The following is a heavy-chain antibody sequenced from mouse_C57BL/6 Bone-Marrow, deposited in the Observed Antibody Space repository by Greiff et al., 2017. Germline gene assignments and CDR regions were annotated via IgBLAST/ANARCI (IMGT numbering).Heavy chain of an antibody. V-gene: IGHV6-6*01. Sequence: EVKLVESGGGLVQPGGSMKLSCAASGFTFSDAWMDLVRQSPEKGLEWVADIRNKANNHAPYYAESLKGRFTISRYDSKSSVYLQMNSLRAEDTGIYYCTSFPHWDGYWGQGTTLTVSS. CDR1: GFTFSDAW. D-gene: IGHD4-1*01. CDR3: TSFPHWDGY. CDR2: IRNKANNHAP. J-gene: IGHJ2*01.